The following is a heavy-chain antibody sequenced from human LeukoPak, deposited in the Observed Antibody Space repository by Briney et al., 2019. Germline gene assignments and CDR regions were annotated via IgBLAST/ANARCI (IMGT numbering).Heavy chain of an antibody. CDR1: GFTFTSYD. J-gene: IGHJ5*02. CDR3: VRDGEGVAISVNYWFDP. Sequence: ASVKVSCKASGFTFTSYDINWVRQASGQGLEWMGWMSPNNGNTGYAQKFQGRVTMTRDTSISTAYMELRGLRSEDTAVYYCVRDGEGVAISVNYWFDPWGQGTLVTVSS. V-gene: IGHV1-8*01. CDR2: MSPNNGNT. D-gene: IGHD3-10*01.